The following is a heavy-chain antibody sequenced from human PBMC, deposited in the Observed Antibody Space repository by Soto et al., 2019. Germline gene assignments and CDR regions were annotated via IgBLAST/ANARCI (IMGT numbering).Heavy chain of an antibody. CDR2: ISGYNGNI. J-gene: IGHJ3*02. V-gene: IGHV1-18*01. Sequence: QGHLVQSGAEVKKPGASVKVSCKASGYTVSNYGITWVRQAPGQGLEWMGWISGYNGNIDYAPNLQGRVTMTTETSTNTAYMELRSLRYDDTAVYYCARLVPSDDAFDIWGQGTMVTVSS. CDR1: GYTVSNYG. CDR3: ARLVPSDDAFDI.